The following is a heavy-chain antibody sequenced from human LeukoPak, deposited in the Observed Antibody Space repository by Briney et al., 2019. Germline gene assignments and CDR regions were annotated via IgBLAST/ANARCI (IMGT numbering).Heavy chain of an antibody. Sequence: SETLSLTCAVYGGSFSGYYWSWIRQPPGKGLEWIGEINHSGSTNYNPSLKGRVTISVDTSKNQFSLKLSSVTAADTAVYYCAIRGGYSDNNWFDPWGQGTLVTVSS. J-gene: IGHJ5*02. CDR3: AIRGGYSDNNWFDP. CDR1: GGSFSGYY. D-gene: IGHD1-26*01. CDR2: INHSGST. V-gene: IGHV4-34*01.